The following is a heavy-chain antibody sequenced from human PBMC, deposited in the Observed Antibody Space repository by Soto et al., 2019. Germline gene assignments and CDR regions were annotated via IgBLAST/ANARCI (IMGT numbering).Heavy chain of an antibody. J-gene: IGHJ3*02. V-gene: IGHV3-30-3*01. CDR2: ISYDGSNK. D-gene: IGHD2-15*01. CDR1: GFTFSSYA. CDR3: ARSYCSGGSCYPYDAFDI. Sequence: GGSLRLSCAASGFTFSSYAMHWVRQAPGKGLEWVAVISYDGSNKYYADSVKGRFTISRDNSKNTLYLQMNSLRAEDTAVYYCARSYCSGGSCYPYDAFDIWGQGTMVNVSS.